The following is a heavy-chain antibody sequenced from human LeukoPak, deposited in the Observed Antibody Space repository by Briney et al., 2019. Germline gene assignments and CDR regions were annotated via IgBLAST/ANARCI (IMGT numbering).Heavy chain of an antibody. CDR1: TVSGSSGNF. Sequence: PSETLSLTCALSTVSGSSGNFWSWVRQPPGEGLEWIGEVHKSGRTNYNPSLKTRVTISIDASKNQLSLELTSVTAADTAVCYCARELLGAPTPGAYWGQGTRVTVSS. D-gene: IGHD1-26*01. CDR2: VHKSGRT. J-gene: IGHJ4*02. V-gene: IGHV4-4*02. CDR3: ARELLGAPTPGAY.